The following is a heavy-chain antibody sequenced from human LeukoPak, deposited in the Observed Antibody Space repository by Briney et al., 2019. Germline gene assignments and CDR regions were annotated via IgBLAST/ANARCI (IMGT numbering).Heavy chain of an antibody. V-gene: IGHV1-46*01. J-gene: IGHJ5*02. CDR1: GYTFTSYY. D-gene: IGHD6-6*01. CDR3: ARGAYSSSSQRYLYNWFDP. Sequence: ASVKVSCKASGYTFTSYYMHWVRQAPGQGLEWMGIINPSGGSTSYAQKFQGRVTMTRDMSTSTVYMELSSLRSEDTAVYYCARGAYSSSSQRYLYNWFDPWGQGTLVTVSS. CDR2: INPSGGST.